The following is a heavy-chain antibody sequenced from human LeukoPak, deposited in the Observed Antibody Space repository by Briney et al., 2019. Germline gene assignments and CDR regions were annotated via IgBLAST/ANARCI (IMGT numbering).Heavy chain of an antibody. CDR2: INPNSGDT. CDR3: ARGVTGIYYYYYMDV. Sequence: ASVKVPCKASGYTFTGYYMHWVRQAPGQGLEWMGWINPNSGDTNYAQKFQGGVTMTRDTSISTAYMELSRLRSDDTAVYYCARGVTGIYYYYYMDVWGKGTTVTVCS. V-gene: IGHV1-2*02. CDR1: GYTFTGYY. J-gene: IGHJ6*03. D-gene: IGHD3-10*01.